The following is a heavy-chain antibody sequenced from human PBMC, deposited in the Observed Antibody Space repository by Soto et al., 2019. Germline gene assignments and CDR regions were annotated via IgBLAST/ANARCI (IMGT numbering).Heavy chain of an antibody. D-gene: IGHD5-12*01. CDR1: GGTFSSYA. Sequence: ASVKVSCKASGGTFSSYAISWVRQAPGQGLEWMGGIIPIFGTANYAQKFQGRVTITADESTSTAYMELSSLRSEDTAVYYCASWLRAGFYNWFDPWGQGTQVTVSS. CDR2: IIPIFGTA. V-gene: IGHV1-69*13. CDR3: ASWLRAGFYNWFDP. J-gene: IGHJ5*02.